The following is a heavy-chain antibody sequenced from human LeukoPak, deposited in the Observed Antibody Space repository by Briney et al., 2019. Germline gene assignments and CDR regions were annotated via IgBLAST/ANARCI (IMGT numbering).Heavy chain of an antibody. CDR2: ISFSGDNRGDNT. CDR1: GFTFSTYW. V-gene: IGHV3-23*01. CDR3: VGTFTVFGVVSTIE. Sequence: GGSLRLSCAASGFTFSTYWVSWVRQAPGKGLQWVSSISFSGDNRGDNTYYADSVRGRFSISRDNSQNTVFLQMSSLRVDDTAAYYCVGTFTVFGVVSTIEWGQGTLVTVSS. D-gene: IGHD3-3*01. J-gene: IGHJ4*02.